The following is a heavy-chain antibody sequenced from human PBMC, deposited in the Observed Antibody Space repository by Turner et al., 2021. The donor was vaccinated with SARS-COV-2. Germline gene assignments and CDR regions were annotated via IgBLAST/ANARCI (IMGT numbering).Heavy chain of an antibody. D-gene: IGHD5-18*01. CDR2: ISYDGSNK. Sequence: QVQLVESGGGVVQPGRSQRLSCAASGFTFSSYGMHWVRQAPGKGMEWVAVISYDGSNKYYADSVKGRFTISRDNSKNTLYLQMNSLRAEDTAVYYCAKGASQHFDYWGQGTLVTVSS. V-gene: IGHV3-30*18. CDR1: GFTFSSYG. J-gene: IGHJ4*02. CDR3: AKGASQHFDY.